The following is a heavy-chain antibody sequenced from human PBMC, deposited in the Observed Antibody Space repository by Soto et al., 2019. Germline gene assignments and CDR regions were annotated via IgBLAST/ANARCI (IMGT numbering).Heavy chain of an antibody. D-gene: IGHD1-26*01. V-gene: IGHV4-30-2*01. J-gene: IGHJ4*02. CDR1: GDSISSGGYS. Sequence: QLQLQESGSGLVKPSQTLSLTCAVSGDSISSGGYSWNWIRQPPGKGLEWIGYIYYSGSTYYNPSLKSRLTISVDRSKNQFSLRLTSVTAADTAVYYCARDSRGGYYFDYWGQGTRVTVSS. CDR3: ARDSRGGYYFDY. CDR2: IYYSGST.